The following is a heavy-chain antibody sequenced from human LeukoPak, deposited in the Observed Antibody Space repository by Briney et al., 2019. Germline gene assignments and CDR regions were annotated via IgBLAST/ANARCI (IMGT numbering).Heavy chain of an antibody. J-gene: IGHJ4*02. D-gene: IGHD1-26*01. CDR1: GYTFTSYD. CDR3: AGLPSWGLLQDY. Sequence: ASVKVSCKPSGYTFTSYDINWVRQATGQGLEWMGWMNPNSGNTGYAQKFQGRVTMTRNTSINTAYMELTSLTSEDTAVYYCAGLPSWGLLQDYWGQGTLVTVSS. CDR2: MNPNSGNT. V-gene: IGHV1-8*01.